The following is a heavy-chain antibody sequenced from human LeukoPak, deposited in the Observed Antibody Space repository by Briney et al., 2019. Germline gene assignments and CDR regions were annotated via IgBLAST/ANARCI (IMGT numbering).Heavy chain of an antibody. J-gene: IGHJ4*02. Sequence: GSSVKVSCKASGYTFTGYYMHWVRQAPGQGLEWMGWINPDTGGTGYAQRFQGRVTMTRDTSISTAYMELSRLTSDDTAVYYCARGGEVCSSTSCYRGHEYWGQGTLVTVSS. CDR2: INPDTGGT. D-gene: IGHD2-2*01. V-gene: IGHV1-2*02. CDR3: ARGGEVCSSTSCYRGHEY. CDR1: GYTFTGYY.